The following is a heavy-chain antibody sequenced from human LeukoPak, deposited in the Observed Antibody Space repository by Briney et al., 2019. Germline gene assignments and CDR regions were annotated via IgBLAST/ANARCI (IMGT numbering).Heavy chain of an antibody. Sequence: GASVKVSCTASGYTFTSYGISWVRQAPGQGLEWMGWISAYNGNTNYAQKLQGRVTMTTDTSTSTAYMELRSLRSDDTAVYYCARDLGMVYAEQGGYWGQGTLVTVSS. J-gene: IGHJ4*02. D-gene: IGHD2-8*01. CDR3: ARDLGMVYAEQGGY. V-gene: IGHV1-18*01. CDR2: ISAYNGNT. CDR1: GYTFTSYG.